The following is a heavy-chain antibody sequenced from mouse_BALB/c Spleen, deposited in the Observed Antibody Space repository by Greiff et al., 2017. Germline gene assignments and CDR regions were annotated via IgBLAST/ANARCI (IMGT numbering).Heavy chain of an antibody. J-gene: IGHJ4*01. CDR1: GFTFSSFG. CDR2: ISSGSSTI. CDR3: ARSRDYDYDGAMDY. V-gene: IGHV5-17*02. D-gene: IGHD2-4*01. Sequence: EVKVVESGGGLAQPGGSRKLSCAASGFTFSSFGMHWVRQAPEKGLEWVAYISSGSSTIYYADTVKGRFTISRDNPKNTLFLQMTSLRSEDTAMYYCARSRDYDYDGAMDYWGQGTSVTVSS.